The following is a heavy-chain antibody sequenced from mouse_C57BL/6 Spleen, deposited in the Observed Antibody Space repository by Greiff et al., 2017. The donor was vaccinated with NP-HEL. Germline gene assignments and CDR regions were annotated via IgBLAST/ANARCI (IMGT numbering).Heavy chain of an antibody. CDR3: ARGRGYYDWYFDV. Sequence: VKLQQSGAELVKPGASVKISCKASGYAFSSYWMNWVKQRPGKGLEWIGQIYPGDGDTNYNGKFKGKATLTADKSSSTAYMQLSSLTSEDSAVYFCARGRGYYDWYFDVWGTGTTVTVSS. CDR1: GYAFSSYW. V-gene: IGHV1-80*01. J-gene: IGHJ1*03. D-gene: IGHD2-3*01. CDR2: IYPGDGDT.